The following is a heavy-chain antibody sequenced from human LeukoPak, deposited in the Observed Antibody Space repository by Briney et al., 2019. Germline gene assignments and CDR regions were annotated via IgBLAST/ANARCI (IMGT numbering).Heavy chain of an antibody. D-gene: IGHD2-2*01. V-gene: IGHV4-39*01. CDR3: ARLIIIGVVPVARSVADATPDRFDP. Sequence: RPSETLSLTCTVSGGSISNSSYYGGWIRQPPGKGLEWIGSIYYSGSTYYNPSLKSRVTISVDTSKNQFSLKLSSVTAADTAVYYCARLIIIGVVPVARSVADATPDRFDPWGQGTLVTVSS. J-gene: IGHJ5*02. CDR1: GGSISNSSYY. CDR2: IYYSGST.